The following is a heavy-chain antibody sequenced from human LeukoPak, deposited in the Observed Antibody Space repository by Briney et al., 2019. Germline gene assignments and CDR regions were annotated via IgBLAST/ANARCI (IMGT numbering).Heavy chain of an antibody. D-gene: IGHD3-9*01. J-gene: IGHJ4*02. CDR1: GFTFSTCP. Sequence: EGSLRLSCSASGFTFSTCPMHWVRQAPGRGLEYVSSISSDGDSTYYADSVKGRFTISRDNSKNTLYLQTSSLRAEDTAVYYCVKRTTDYYYYDYWGRGTLVTVSS. CDR3: VKRTTDYYYYDY. V-gene: IGHV3-64D*06. CDR2: ISSDGDST.